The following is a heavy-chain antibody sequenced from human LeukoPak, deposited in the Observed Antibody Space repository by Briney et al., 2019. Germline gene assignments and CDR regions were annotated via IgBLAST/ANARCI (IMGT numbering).Heavy chain of an antibody. CDR2: IKHDGSEK. D-gene: IGHD3-22*01. J-gene: IGHJ4*02. CDR1: GFTFSRHW. CDR3: ATPLDYYDRSDSHQGGD. V-gene: IGHV3-7*03. Sequence: GSLRLSCAGSGFTFSRHWMTLVRQAPGKGLGWVANIKHDGSEKNYVDSVKGRFTISRDNAKNSLYPQMNSLRAEDTAVYYCATPLDYYDRSDSHQGGDWGQGTLVTVSS.